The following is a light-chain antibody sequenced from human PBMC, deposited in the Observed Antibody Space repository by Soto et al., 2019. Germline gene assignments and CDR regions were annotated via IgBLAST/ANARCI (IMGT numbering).Light chain of an antibody. CDR2: DVS. J-gene: IGLJ1*01. CDR1: SSDVGGYNY. V-gene: IGLV2-11*01. Sequence: QSALTQPRSVSGSPGQSVTISCTGTSSDVGGYNYVSWYQQHPGKAPKLMIHDVSKRPSGVPDRFSGSKSGNTASLTISGLQADDEADYYCCSYAGSYTFYVFGTGTKVTVL. CDR3: CSYAGSYTFYV.